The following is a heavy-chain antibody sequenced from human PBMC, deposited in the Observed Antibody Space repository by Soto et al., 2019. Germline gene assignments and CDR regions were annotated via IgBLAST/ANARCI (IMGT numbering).Heavy chain of an antibody. CDR3: ARAETSSGSRGYFDY. V-gene: IGHV1-46*01. CDR2: INPSGGST. Sequence: GASVKVSCKASGYTFTSYYMHWVRQAPGQGLEWMGIINPSGGSTSYAQKFQGRVTMTRDTSTSTVYMELSSLRSEDTAVYYCARAETSSGSRGYFDYWGQGTLVTVSS. D-gene: IGHD6-19*01. CDR1: GYTFTSYY. J-gene: IGHJ4*02.